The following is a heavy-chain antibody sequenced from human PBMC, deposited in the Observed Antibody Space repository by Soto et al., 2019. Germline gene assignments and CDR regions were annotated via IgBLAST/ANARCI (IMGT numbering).Heavy chain of an antibody. Sequence: SETLSLTCTVSGASISYGGYSWSWIRQTPGKGLEWIGYINHLETTFYNPSFESRLTLSIDRTKKQFSLKLQSVTAADSAVYYCARGGGYYSFEYWGQGILVTVSS. D-gene: IGHD3-22*01. J-gene: IGHJ4*02. CDR2: INHLETT. CDR1: GASISYGGYS. CDR3: ARGGGYYSFEY. V-gene: IGHV4-30-2*01.